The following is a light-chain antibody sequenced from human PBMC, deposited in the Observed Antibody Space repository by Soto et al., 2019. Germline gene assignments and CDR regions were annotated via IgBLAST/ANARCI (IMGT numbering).Light chain of an antibody. Sequence: DIQMTQSPASLSASVGDRVTITCRASQSISNYLNWYQQKVGKAPKLLIYAASSLQSGVPSRVSGSGSGTDFTLTISSLQPEDFATYYCQQSYSIPTFGGGTKVEIK. CDR2: AAS. J-gene: IGKJ4*01. CDR1: QSISNY. CDR3: QQSYSIPT. V-gene: IGKV1-39*01.